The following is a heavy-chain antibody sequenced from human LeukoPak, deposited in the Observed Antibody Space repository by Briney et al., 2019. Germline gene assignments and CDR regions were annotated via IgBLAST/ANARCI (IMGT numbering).Heavy chain of an antibody. J-gene: IGHJ6*02. CDR1: GYTLTELS. Sequence: RASVKVSCKVSGYTLTELSMHWVRQAPGKGLEWMGGFDPEDGETIYAQKFQGRVTMTEDTSTDTAYMELNSLRSDDTAVYYCATDPGEIVPAAKGPRGDYCYGMDVWGQGTTVTVSS. D-gene: IGHD2-2*01. CDR2: FDPEDGET. V-gene: IGHV1-24*01. CDR3: ATDPGEIVPAAKGPRGDYCYGMDV.